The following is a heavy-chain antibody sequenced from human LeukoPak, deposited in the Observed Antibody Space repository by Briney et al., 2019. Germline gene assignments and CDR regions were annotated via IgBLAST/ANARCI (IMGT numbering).Heavy chain of an antibody. CDR2: ISSSSSYI. CDR1: GFTFSSYS. V-gene: IGHV3-21*01. D-gene: IGHD3-3*01. CDR3: AKDSASYHDFWSGYKPDLGY. J-gene: IGHJ4*02. Sequence: GGSLRLSCAASGFTFSSYSMNWVRQAPGKGLEWVSSISSSSSYIYYADSVKGRFTISRDNSKNTLYLQMNSLRAEDTAVYYCAKDSASYHDFWSGYKPDLGYWGLGTLVTVSS.